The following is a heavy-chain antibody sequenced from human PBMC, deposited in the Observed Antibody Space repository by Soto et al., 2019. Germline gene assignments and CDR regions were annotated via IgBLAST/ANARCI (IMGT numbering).Heavy chain of an antibody. CDR2: IIPIFGTA. CDR1: GGTFSSYA. D-gene: IGHD4-4*01. Sequence: VASVKVSCKASGGTFSSYAISWVRQAPGQGLEWMGGIIPIFGTANYAQKFQGRVTITADESTSTAYMELSSLRSEDTAVYYCAPDYSNYDWFDPWGQGTLVTVSS. CDR3: APDYSNYDWFDP. J-gene: IGHJ5*02. V-gene: IGHV1-69*13.